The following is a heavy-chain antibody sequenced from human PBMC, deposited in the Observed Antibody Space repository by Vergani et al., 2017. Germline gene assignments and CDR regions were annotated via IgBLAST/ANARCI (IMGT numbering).Heavy chain of an antibody. CDR2: MYHSGST. J-gene: IGHJ4*02. D-gene: IGHD3-22*01. CDR3: GRMGGYDEGDAFRIGYFDS. V-gene: IGHV4-59*01. CDR1: GGSMSGYY. Sequence: QVRLQESGPGLVKPSETLSLTCSVSGGSMSGYYWSWIRQPPGKELEWIGYMYHSGSTNYNPSLETRVNISGDTSKNQFSLKLNSVTAADTAVYYCGRMGGYDEGDAFRIGYFDSWGQGTPVTVSS.